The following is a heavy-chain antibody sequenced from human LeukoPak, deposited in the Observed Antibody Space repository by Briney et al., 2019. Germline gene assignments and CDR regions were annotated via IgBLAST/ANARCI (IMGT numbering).Heavy chain of an antibody. V-gene: IGHV3-21*05. CDR2: ISSSSSYI. D-gene: IGHD6-13*01. CDR1: GFTFSSYE. J-gene: IGHJ5*02. Sequence: GGSLRLSCAASGFTFSSYEMNWVRQAPGKGLEWVSYISSSSSYIYYADSVKGRFTISRDNAKNSLYLQMNSLRAEDTAVYYCAREGTGYSSSWYKEPTPRNWFDPWGQGTLVTVSS. CDR3: AREGTGYSSSWYKEPTPRNWFDP.